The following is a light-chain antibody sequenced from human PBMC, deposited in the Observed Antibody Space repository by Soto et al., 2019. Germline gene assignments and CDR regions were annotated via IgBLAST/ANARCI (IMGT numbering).Light chain of an antibody. Sequence: QSALTQPPSASGSLGQSVTISCTGSSSDVGGYNYVSWYQQHPGKAPKLMIYEVNKRPSGVPNRFSGSKSGNTASLTVSGLQAEDEAEYYCSSYEGSNNLVLFGGGTKLTVL. CDR2: EVN. J-gene: IGLJ2*01. CDR1: SSDVGGYNY. V-gene: IGLV2-8*01. CDR3: SSYEGSNNLVL.